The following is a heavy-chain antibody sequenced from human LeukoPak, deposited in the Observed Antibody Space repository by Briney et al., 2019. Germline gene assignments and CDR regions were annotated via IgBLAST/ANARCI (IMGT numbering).Heavy chain of an antibody. D-gene: IGHD4-17*01. Sequence: ASVKVSCKASGYTFTSYAMHWVRQAPGQRLEWMGWINAGNGNTKYSQKFQGRVTITRDTSASTAYMELSSLRAEDAAVYCCGSVTTVYWGQGTLVTVSS. CDR3: GSVTTVY. V-gene: IGHV1-3*01. CDR2: INAGNGNT. CDR1: GYTFTSYA. J-gene: IGHJ4*02.